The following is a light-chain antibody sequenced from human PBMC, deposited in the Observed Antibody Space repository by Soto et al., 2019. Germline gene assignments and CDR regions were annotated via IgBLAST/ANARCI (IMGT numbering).Light chain of an antibody. CDR3: QQYGSSGT. CDR1: QSVSSN. V-gene: IGKV3-15*01. Sequence: EIVMTQSPATLSVSPGERATPSCRASQSVSSNLAWYQEKPGQAPRLLIFGASTRATGLPARFSGSGSGTEFTLIISRLQSEDFAVYYCQQYGSSGTFGQGTKVDIX. J-gene: IGKJ1*01. CDR2: GAS.